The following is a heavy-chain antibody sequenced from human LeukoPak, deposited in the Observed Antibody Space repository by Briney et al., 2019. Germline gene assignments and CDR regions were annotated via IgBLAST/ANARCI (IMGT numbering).Heavy chain of an antibody. Sequence: PSETLSLTCAVYGGSFSGYYWSWIRQPPGKGLEWIGEINHSGSTNYNPSLKSRVTISVDTSKNQFSLKLSSVTAADTAVYYCARGPLGYCSSTSCSTYYYGMDVWGQGPTVTVSS. V-gene: IGHV4-34*01. D-gene: IGHD2-2*01. J-gene: IGHJ6*02. CDR1: GGSFSGYY. CDR2: INHSGST. CDR3: ARGPLGYCSSTSCSTYYYGMDV.